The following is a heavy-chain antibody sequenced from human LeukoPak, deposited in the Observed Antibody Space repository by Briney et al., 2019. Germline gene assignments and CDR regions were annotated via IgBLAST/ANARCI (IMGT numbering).Heavy chain of an antibody. CDR3: AGRDRGVNTCSDY. D-gene: IGHD3-10*01. Sequence: GESLKISCKGSGYSFTTYWIGWVRQMPGKGLEWMGIIYPGDSDTRYSPSFQGQVTISADKSIRTAYLQWSSLKASDTAMYYCAGRDRGVNTCSDYWGQGTLVTVSS. CDR2: IYPGDSDT. CDR1: GYSFTTYW. J-gene: IGHJ4*02. V-gene: IGHV5-51*01.